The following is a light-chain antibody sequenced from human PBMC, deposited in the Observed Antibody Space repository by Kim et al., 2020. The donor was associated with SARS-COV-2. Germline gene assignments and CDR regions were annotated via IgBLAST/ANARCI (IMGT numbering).Light chain of an antibody. Sequence: EIVMTQSPATLSVSPGERATLSCRASQSVSSNLAWYQQKPGQAPRLLIYGASIRATGIPARFSGSGSGTEFTLTISSLQSEDFAVYYCQKYKNGPTMYTVGQGTKLEIK. J-gene: IGKJ2*01. CDR3: QKYKNGPTMYT. V-gene: IGKV3D-15*01. CDR1: QSVSSN. CDR2: GAS.